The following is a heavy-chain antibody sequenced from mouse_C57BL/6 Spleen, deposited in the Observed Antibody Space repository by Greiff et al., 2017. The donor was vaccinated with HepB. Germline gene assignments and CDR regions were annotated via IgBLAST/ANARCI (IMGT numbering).Heavy chain of an antibody. CDR1: GYTFTSYW. Sequence: QVQLQQSGAELVKPGASVKLSCKASGYTFTSYWMHWVKQRPGQGLEWIGMIHPNSGSTNYNEKFKSKATLTVDKSSSTAYMQLSSLTAEDSAVYYCALYYGYDERFAYWGQGTLVTVSA. CDR3: ALYYGYDERFAY. V-gene: IGHV1-64*01. J-gene: IGHJ3*01. D-gene: IGHD2-2*01. CDR2: IHPNSGST.